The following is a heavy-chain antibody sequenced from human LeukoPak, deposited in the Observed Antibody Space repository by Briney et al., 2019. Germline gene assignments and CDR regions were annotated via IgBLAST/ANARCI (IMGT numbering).Heavy chain of an antibody. Sequence: PGGSLRLSCAASGFTFSSYAMSWVRQAPGKGLEWVSAISGSGGSTYYADSVKGRFTISRDNSKNTLYLQMNSLRAEDTAVYYCAKVEAAGRKPVYYYDSSGYPDYWGQGTLVTVSS. CDR2: ISGSGGST. CDR1: GFTFSSYA. D-gene: IGHD3-22*01. J-gene: IGHJ4*02. V-gene: IGHV3-23*01. CDR3: AKVEAAGRKPVYYYDSSGYPDY.